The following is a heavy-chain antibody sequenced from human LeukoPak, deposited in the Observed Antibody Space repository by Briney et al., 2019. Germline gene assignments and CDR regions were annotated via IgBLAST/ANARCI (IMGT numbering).Heavy chain of an antibody. CDR3: ATVSAGMVVVPAARWVGWFDP. CDR1: GYTLTELS. V-gene: IGHV1-24*01. D-gene: IGHD2-2*01. CDR2: FDPEDGET. Sequence: ASVKVSCKVSGYTLTELSMHWVRQAPGKGLEWMGGFDPEDGETIYAQKFQGRVTMTEDTSTDTAYMELSSLRSEDTAVYYCATVSAGMVVVPAARWVGWFDPWGQGTLVTVSS. J-gene: IGHJ5*02.